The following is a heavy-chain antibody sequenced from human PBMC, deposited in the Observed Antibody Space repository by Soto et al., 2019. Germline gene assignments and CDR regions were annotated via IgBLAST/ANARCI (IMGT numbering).Heavy chain of an antibody. CDR1: GFTFSSYG. CDR3: AKDRASYCGGGSCYSIFDY. J-gene: IGHJ4*02. V-gene: IGHV3-30*18. Sequence: QVQLVESGGGVVQPGRSLRLSCAASGFTFSSYGMHWVRQAPGKGLEWVAVISYDGSNKYYADSVKGRFTISRDNSKNTLYLQMNSLRAEDTAVYYCAKDRASYCGGGSCYSIFDYWGQGTLVTVSS. CDR2: ISYDGSNK. D-gene: IGHD2-15*01.